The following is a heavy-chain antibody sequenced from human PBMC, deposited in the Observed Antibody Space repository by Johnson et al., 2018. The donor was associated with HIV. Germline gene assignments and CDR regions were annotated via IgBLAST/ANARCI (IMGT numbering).Heavy chain of an antibody. CDR1: RFTFSSYA. V-gene: IGHV3-30-3*01. CDR3: ARDGPTRLVGARGVFDAFDI. Sequence: QVQLVESGGGVVQPGRSLRLSCVASRFTFSSYAMHWVRQAPGKGLEWVAVISYDGSRSDYGASVKGRFTISRDNSKNTLYLQMNSLRAEDTAVYYCARDGPTRLVGARGVFDAFDIWGQGTMVTVSS. CDR2: ISYDGSRS. J-gene: IGHJ3*02. D-gene: IGHD1-26*01.